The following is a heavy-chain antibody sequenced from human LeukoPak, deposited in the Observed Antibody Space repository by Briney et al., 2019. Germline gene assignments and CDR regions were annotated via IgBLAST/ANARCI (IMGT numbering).Heavy chain of an antibody. CDR2: IYYSDST. J-gene: IGHJ4*02. Sequence: SETLSLTCTVSGGSISRSGYYWGWLRQPPGKGLDWVASIYYSDSTYYNSSLKSRVTTSMDTSKNQLSLRLSSVTAADTAVYYCARGPYYFDSWGQGTLVSVSS. CDR3: ARGPYYFDS. CDR1: GGSISRSGYY. V-gene: IGHV4-39*07.